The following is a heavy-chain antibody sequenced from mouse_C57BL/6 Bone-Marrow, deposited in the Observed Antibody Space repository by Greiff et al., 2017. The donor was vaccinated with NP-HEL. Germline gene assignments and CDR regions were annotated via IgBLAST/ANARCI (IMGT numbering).Heavy chain of an antibody. CDR1: GYAFSSYW. Sequence: QVQLHQSGAELVKPGASVKISCKASGYAFSSYWMNWVKQRPGKGLEWIGQIYPGDGDTNYNGKFKGKATLTADKSSSTAYMQLSSLTSEDSAVYFCARDYYGSSLPWGFDVWGTGTTVTVSS. CDR2: IYPGDGDT. CDR3: ARDYYGSSLPWGFDV. V-gene: IGHV1-80*01. D-gene: IGHD1-1*01. J-gene: IGHJ1*03.